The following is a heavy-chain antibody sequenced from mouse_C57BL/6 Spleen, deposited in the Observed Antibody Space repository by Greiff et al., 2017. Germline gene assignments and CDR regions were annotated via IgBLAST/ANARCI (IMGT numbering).Heavy chain of an antibody. Sequence: VKLMESGAELVRPGASVTLSCKASGYTFTDYEMHWVKQTPVHGLEWIGAIDPETGGTAYNQKFKGKAILTADKSSSTAYMELRSLTSEDSAVYYCTRDYSNPAWFAYWGQGTLVTVSA. D-gene: IGHD2-5*01. V-gene: IGHV1-15*01. CDR1: GYTFTDYE. CDR3: TRDYSNPAWFAY. CDR2: IDPETGGT. J-gene: IGHJ3*01.